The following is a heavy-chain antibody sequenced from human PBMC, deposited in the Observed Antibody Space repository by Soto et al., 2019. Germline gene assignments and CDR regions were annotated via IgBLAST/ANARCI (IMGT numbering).Heavy chain of an antibody. CDR2: ISWDGGST. CDR3: AKSGRRGGGYDLDYYYVLDV. CDR1: GFTFDDYT. Sequence: GGSLRLSCAASGFTFDDYTMHWVRQAPGKGLEWVSLISWDGGSTYYADSVKGRFTISRDNSKNSLYLQMNSLRTEDTALYYCAKSGRRGGGYDLDYYYVLDVWGQGTTVTVSS. V-gene: IGHV3-43*01. D-gene: IGHD5-12*01. J-gene: IGHJ6*02.